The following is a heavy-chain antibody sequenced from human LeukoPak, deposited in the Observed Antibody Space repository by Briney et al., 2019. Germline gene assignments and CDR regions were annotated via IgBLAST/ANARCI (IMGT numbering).Heavy chain of an antibody. CDR2: ISYSGST. CDR1: GGSISSSNYY. D-gene: IGHD1-26*01. J-gene: IGHJ4*02. CDR3: ARSSQPSGVDQ. Sequence: SETLSLTCTVSGGSISSSNYYWGWIRQPPGKGLEWIGSISYSGSTYYNPSLKSRVTISVDTSKNQFSLKLNSVTAADTAVYYCARSSQPSGVDQWGQGTLVTVSS. V-gene: IGHV4-39*07.